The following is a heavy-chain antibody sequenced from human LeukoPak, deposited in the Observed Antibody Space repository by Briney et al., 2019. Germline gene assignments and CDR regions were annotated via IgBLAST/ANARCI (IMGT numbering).Heavy chain of an antibody. D-gene: IGHD3-10*01. J-gene: IGHJ4*02. CDR1: GFPFSDYS. V-gene: IGHV3-30*03. CDR3: ARDRMVRGVTDYFDY. CDR2: ISYDGSNK. Sequence: GGSLRLSCTASGFPFSDYSMNWVRQAPGKGLEWVAVISYDGSNKYYADSVKGRFTISRDNSKNTLYLQMNSLRAEDTAVYYCARDRMVRGVTDYFDYWGQGTLVTVSS.